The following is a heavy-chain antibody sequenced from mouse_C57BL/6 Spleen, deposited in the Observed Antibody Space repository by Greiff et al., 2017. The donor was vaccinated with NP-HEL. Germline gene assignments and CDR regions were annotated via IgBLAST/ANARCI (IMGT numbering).Heavy chain of an antibody. CDR1: GFTFSDYY. CDR3: ARAPTGTWYFDV. J-gene: IGHJ1*03. V-gene: IGHV5-16*01. D-gene: IGHD4-1*02. Sequence: EVHLVESEGGLVQPGRSMKLSCTASGFTFSDYYMAWVRQVPEKGLEWVANINYDGSSTYYLDSLKSRFIISRDNAKNILYLQMSSLKSEDTATYYCARAPTGTWYFDVWGTGTTVTVSS. CDR2: INYDGSST.